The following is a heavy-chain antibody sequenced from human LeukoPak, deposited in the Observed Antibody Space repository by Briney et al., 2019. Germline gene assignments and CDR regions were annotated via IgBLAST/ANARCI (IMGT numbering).Heavy chain of an antibody. Sequence: ASVKFSCKASGYTFTSYGISWVRQAPGQGLEWMGWISAYNGNTNYAQKLQGRVTMTTDTSTSTAYMELRNLRSDDTAVYYCARVNTAMADYYYYYYGMDVWGQGTTVTVSS. J-gene: IGHJ6*02. V-gene: IGHV1-18*01. CDR2: ISAYNGNT. CDR3: ARVNTAMADYYYYYYGMDV. D-gene: IGHD5-18*01. CDR1: GYTFTSYG.